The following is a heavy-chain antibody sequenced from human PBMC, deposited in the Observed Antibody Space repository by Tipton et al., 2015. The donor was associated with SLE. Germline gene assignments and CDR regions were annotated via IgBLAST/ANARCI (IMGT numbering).Heavy chain of an antibody. V-gene: IGHV4-39*07. D-gene: IGHD6-13*01. Sequence: TLSLTCTVSGGSISSSSFYWGWIRQPPGKGLEWIGSFYYGKSTHYNPSLKSRVTISVDTSKNQFSLKLSSVTAADTAVYYCARAAGRDGYSSSWAPFDYLGQGTLVAVSS. CDR2: FYYGKST. CDR3: ARAAGRDGYSSSWAPFDY. J-gene: IGHJ4*02. CDR1: GGSISSSSFY.